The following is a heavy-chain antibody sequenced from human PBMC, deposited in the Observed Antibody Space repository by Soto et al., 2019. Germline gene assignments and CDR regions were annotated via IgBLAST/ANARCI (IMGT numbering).Heavy chain of an antibody. J-gene: IGHJ6*02. CDR1: GFTFSSYS. D-gene: IGHD6-13*01. Sequence: PGGSLRLSCAASGFTFSSYSMNWVRQAPGKGLEWVSYISSSSSTIYYADSVKGRFTISRDNAKNSLYLQMNNLRDEDTAVYYCARGAAAAGPFSYYYYGMDVWGQGTTVTVSS. CDR2: ISSSSSTI. V-gene: IGHV3-48*02. CDR3: ARGAAAAGPFSYYYYGMDV.